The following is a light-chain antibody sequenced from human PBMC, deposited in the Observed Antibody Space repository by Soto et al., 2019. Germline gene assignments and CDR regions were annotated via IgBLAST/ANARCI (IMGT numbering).Light chain of an antibody. CDR1: QSVSTN. CDR3: QQYKNWPPTT. J-gene: IGKJ5*01. V-gene: IGKV3D-15*01. Sequence: VSTQAPATLSVSPGAIATLSCRASQSVSTNYVAWYQQQPGQAPRLVISGASTRATGIPDRFSGIVSGTAFTLPISRLQSEDFAAYDGQQYKNWPPTTFCQGTRLEIK. CDR2: GAS.